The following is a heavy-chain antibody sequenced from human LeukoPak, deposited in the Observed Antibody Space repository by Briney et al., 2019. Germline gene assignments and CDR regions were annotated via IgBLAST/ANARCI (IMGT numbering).Heavy chain of an antibody. CDR1: GGSISSSSYY. CDR2: IYHSGST. Sequence: SETLSLTRTVSGGSISSSSYYWGWIRQPPGKGLEWIGYIYHSGSTYYDPSLKSRVTISVDRSKNQFSPKLSSVTAADTAVYYCARAPSNLLYFDYWGQGTLVTVSS. CDR3: ARAPSNLLYFDY. V-gene: IGHV4-39*07. D-gene: IGHD4-11*01. J-gene: IGHJ4*02.